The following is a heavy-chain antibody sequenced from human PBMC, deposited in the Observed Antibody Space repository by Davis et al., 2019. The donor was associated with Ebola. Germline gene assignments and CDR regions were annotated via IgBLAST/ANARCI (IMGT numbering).Heavy chain of an antibody. Sequence: PSETLSLTCAVYGGSFSGYYWSWIRQPPGKGLEWIGEINHSGSTYYNPSLKSRVTISVDTSKNQFSLKLSSVTAADTAVYYCARGGRQPNPYYFDYWGQGTLVTVSS. D-gene: IGHD2-15*01. J-gene: IGHJ4*02. CDR3: ARGGRQPNPYYFDY. CDR2: INHSGST. CDR1: GGSFSGYY. V-gene: IGHV4-34*09.